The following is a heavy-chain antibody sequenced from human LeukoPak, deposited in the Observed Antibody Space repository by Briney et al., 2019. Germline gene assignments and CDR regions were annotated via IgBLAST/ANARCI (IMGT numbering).Heavy chain of an antibody. Sequence: SETLSLTCTVSGGSISSSSYYWGWIRQPPGKGLEWIGSIYYSGSTYYNPSLKSRVTISVDTSKNQFSLKLSSVTAADTAVYYCARVPVVAAPYYYMDVWGKGTTVTVSS. V-gene: IGHV4-39*07. CDR2: IYYSGST. CDR3: ARVPVVAAPYYYMDV. J-gene: IGHJ6*03. CDR1: GGSISSSSYY. D-gene: IGHD2-15*01.